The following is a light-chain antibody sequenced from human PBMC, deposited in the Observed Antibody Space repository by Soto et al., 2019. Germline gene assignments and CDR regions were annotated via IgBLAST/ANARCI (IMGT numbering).Light chain of an antibody. CDR3: QKYNSAPLT. Sequence: DIQMTQSPSSLSASVGDRVTITCRASQGISIYLAWFQQKPGKVPKLLIYAASTLQSGVPSRFSGSGSGTDFTLIISSLQPEDVATYYGQKYNSAPLTFGGGTKVEIK. CDR1: QGISIY. J-gene: IGKJ4*01. V-gene: IGKV1-27*01. CDR2: AAS.